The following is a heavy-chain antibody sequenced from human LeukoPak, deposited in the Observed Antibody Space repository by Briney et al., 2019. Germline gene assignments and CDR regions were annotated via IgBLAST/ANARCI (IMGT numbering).Heavy chain of an antibody. CDR2: IYHNGNT. CDR1: GASISSTNW. CDR3: ARDPSGWGSYWYFDL. J-gene: IGHJ2*01. Sequence: PSETLSLTCAVSGASISSTNWWSWVRQPPGKGLEWIGEIYHNGNTNFNPSLKSRVTISVDKSKNQFSLKVRSVTAADTAVYYCARDPSGWGSYWYFDLWGRGTLVTVSS. D-gene: IGHD6-19*01. V-gene: IGHV4-4*02.